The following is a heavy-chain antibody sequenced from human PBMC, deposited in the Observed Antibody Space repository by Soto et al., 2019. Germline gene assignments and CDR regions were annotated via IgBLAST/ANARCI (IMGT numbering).Heavy chain of an antibody. Sequence: QVQLVESGGGLVKPGGSLRLSCVASGLTFRNYFMNWIRQAPGKGPEWLSYISSDASTLFYADSVKGRCSTSRDNAQNSVYRQMSSLRAEDKALYYSATLTAPTDYCGQGSLVTVSS. D-gene: IGHD2-21*02. CDR3: ATLTAPTDY. CDR1: GLTFRNYF. V-gene: IGHV3-11*01. CDR2: ISSDASTL. J-gene: IGHJ4*02.